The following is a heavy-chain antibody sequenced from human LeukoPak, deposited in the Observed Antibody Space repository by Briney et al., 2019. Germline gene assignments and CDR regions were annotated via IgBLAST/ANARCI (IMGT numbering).Heavy chain of an antibody. D-gene: IGHD1-26*01. CDR2: ISYDGSNK. CDR3: AKDFPGGSYEDDVFDI. V-gene: IGHV3-30-3*01. J-gene: IGHJ3*02. CDR1: GFTFSSYA. Sequence: GRSLRLSCAASGFTFSSYAMHWVRQAPGKGLEWVAVISYDGSNKYYADSVKGRFTISRDNSKNTLYLQMNSLRVEDTAVYYCAKDFPGGSYEDDVFDIWGQGTMVTVSS.